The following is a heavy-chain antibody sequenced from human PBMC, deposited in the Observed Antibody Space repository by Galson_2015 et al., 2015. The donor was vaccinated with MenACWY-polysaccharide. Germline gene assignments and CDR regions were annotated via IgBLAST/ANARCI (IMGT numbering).Heavy chain of an antibody. CDR1: GFTFSSYA. V-gene: IGHV3-23*01. Sequence: SLRLSCAASGFTFSSYALTWVRQAPGAGLEWVSSVRHSRGTSSFADSGKGRFTISRHHFQYAFNLLMSTLRAEDTAIYYCAREGWMGEKNSFSYDSSAFDWGQGTLVTVSS. J-gene: IGHJ4*02. CDR3: AREGWMGEKNSFSYDSSAFD. D-gene: IGHD3-22*01. CDR2: VRHSRGTS.